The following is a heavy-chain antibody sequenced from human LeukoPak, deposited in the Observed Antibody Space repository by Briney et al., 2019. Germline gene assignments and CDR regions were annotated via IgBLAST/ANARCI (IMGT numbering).Heavy chain of an antibody. J-gene: IGHJ4*02. CDR2: IYSGGST. V-gene: IGHV3-66*01. D-gene: IGHD6-6*01. CDR1: GXTVSNTY. CDR3: ARVIAARHFDY. Sequence: PGGSLRLSCAASGXTVSNTYVSWVRQAPGKGLEWVSLIYSGGSTYYADSVKGRFTISRDNSMNTMFLQMNSLRAEDTAVYYCARVIAARHFDYWGQGTLVTVSS.